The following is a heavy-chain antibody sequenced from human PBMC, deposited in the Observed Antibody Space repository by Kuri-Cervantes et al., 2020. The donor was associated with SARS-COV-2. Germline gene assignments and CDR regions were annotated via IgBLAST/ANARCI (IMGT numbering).Heavy chain of an antibody. Sequence: ASVKVSCKASGYTFTSYGISWVRQVPGQGLEWMGWISAYNGNTNYAQKLQGRVTMTTDTSTSTAYMELRSLRSDDTAVYYCARPRGIVVVPAAMGGAFDIWGQGTMVTVSS. D-gene: IGHD2-2*01. CDR2: ISAYNGNT. J-gene: IGHJ3*02. CDR3: ARPRGIVVVPAAMGGAFDI. V-gene: IGHV1-18*01. CDR1: GYTFTSYG.